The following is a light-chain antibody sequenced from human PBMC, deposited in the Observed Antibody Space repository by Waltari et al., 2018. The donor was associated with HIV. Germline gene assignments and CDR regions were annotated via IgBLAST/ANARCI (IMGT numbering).Light chain of an antibody. CDR2: DDR. CDR3: QVWDGSSDHWV. V-gene: IGLV3-21*02. J-gene: IGLJ3*02. Sequence: SYVLTQPPSVSVAPGQTARITCGGDDIGTKSVHWYQQNPGQAPVLVVYDDRDRPSGCPERFSGSNSGNRATLTVSRVEVGDEADYYCQVWDGSSDHWVFGGGTKLTVL. CDR1: DIGTKS.